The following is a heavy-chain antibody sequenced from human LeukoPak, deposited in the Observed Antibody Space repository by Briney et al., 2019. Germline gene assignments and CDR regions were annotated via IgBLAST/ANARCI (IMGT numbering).Heavy chain of an antibody. V-gene: IGHV3-30*02. CDR2: IRPDGSDK. D-gene: IGHD3-22*01. J-gene: IGHJ4*02. Sequence: PGGSLRLSCAASGFTFSDYAMHWVRQAPGKGLEWVAFIRPDGSDKYYADSVKGRFTISRDNSKNTLYLQMNSLRSEDTAVYYCARWGGYYDRVAGTDVDYWGQGTLVTVSS. CDR3: ARWGGYYDRVAGTDVDY. CDR1: GFTFSDYA.